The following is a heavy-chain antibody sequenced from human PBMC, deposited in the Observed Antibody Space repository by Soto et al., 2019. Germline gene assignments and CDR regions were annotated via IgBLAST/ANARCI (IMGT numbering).Heavy chain of an antibody. J-gene: IGHJ4*02. Sequence: PSETLSLTCTVSDGSISSYYWSWIRQPPGKGLEWIGHIHHSGITSYYPSLKSRVTISVDTSKNQFSLRLSSVTAADTAVYYCARANWEIDYWGQGTLVTVSS. CDR3: ARANWEIDY. CDR1: DGSISSYY. D-gene: IGHD1-1*01. V-gene: IGHV4-59*01. CDR2: IHHSGIT.